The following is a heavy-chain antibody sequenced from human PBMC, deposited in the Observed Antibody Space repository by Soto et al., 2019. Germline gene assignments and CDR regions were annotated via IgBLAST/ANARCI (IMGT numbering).Heavy chain of an antibody. CDR2: INPSGGST. CDR3: ARVGRIAAAGPQLSTSLNWFDP. V-gene: IGHV1-46*01. D-gene: IGHD6-13*01. J-gene: IGHJ5*02. CDR1: GYTFSTYY. Sequence: ASVKVSCKASGYTFSTYYMHWVRQAPGQGYEWMGIINPSGGSTTYAQKFQGRVTMTRDTSTSTVYMELSSLRSEDTAVYYCARVGRIAAAGPQLSTSLNWFDPWGQGILVTVSS.